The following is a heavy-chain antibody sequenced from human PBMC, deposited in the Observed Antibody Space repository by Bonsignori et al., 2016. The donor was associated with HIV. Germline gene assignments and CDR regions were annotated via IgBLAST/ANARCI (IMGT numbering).Heavy chain of an antibody. CDR3: ARVQEGGSHWGDVFDM. Sequence: WIRQPPGKGLEWVANINQDGSEKYYVDSVKGRFTISRDNATDSLYLQMNNLRVEDTAVYYCARVQEGGSHWGDVFDMWGQGTMVTVSS. CDR2: INQDGSEK. V-gene: IGHV3-7*01. D-gene: IGHD1-26*01. J-gene: IGHJ3*02.